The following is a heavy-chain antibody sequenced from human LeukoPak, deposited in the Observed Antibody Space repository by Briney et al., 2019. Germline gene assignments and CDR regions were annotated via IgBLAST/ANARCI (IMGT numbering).Heavy chain of an antibody. CDR2: ISSDGYRT. D-gene: IGHD4-17*01. CDR3: ARSTATVTTDY. V-gene: IGHV3-30*03. J-gene: IGHJ4*02. CDR1: GFPFSTYD. Sequence: GGSLRLSCAASGFPFSTYDMHWVRQAPDKGLQWVAVISSDGYRTDYPDSVRGRFTISRDNAKNSLYLQMNSLRAEDAAVYYCARSTATVTTDYWGQGTLVTVSS.